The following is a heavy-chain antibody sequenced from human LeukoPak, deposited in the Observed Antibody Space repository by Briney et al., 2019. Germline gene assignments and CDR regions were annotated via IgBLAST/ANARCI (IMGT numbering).Heavy chain of an antibody. CDR3: ANSSRPHWFDP. CDR1: GGSINSYY. J-gene: IGHJ5*02. Sequence: SGTLSLTCTVSGGSINSYYWSWIRQPPGKGLEWIGYIYYTGSTHYKPSLKSRVTISIDTSKNQFSLNLRSVTAADTAVYYCANSSRPHWFDPWGQGTLVTVSS. CDR2: IYYTGST. V-gene: IGHV4-59*01. D-gene: IGHD6-13*01.